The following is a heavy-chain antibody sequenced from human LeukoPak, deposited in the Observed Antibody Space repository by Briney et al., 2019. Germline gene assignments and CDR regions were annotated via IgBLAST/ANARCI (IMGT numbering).Heavy chain of an antibody. V-gene: IGHV1-2*02. Sequence: GASVHVSCKASGYTFNVYFMQWVRQAPGQGLEWMGWIHTNSGATKDEQKFQGRLTMTLDTSNSAAYMELTSLTPDDTAIYCCTSGRGSGSLRWGQGTLVTVSS. J-gene: IGHJ4*02. CDR1: GYTFNVYF. CDR3: TSGRGSGSLR. D-gene: IGHD1-26*01. CDR2: IHTNSGAT.